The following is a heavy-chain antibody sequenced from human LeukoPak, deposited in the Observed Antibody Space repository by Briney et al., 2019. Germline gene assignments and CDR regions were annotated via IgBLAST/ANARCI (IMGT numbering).Heavy chain of an antibody. CDR2: IIPMINTP. Sequence: SVKVSCKASGGTCRSYAITWVRQAPGNGLKWMGGIIPMINTPKYAQKFQGRVSITADESTSTGYMEVSSLRSEDTAVYYCAIFQGTYGDNENDYWGQGTLVTVSS. CDR3: AIFQGTYGDNENDY. CDR1: GGTCRSYA. J-gene: IGHJ4*02. V-gene: IGHV1-69*01. D-gene: IGHD4-17*01.